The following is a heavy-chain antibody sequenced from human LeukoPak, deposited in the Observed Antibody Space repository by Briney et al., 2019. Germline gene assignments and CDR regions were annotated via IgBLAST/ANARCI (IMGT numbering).Heavy chain of an antibody. CDR2: INPNSGGT. Sequence: GASVKVSCKTSGYTFTGYYMHWVRQAPGQGLEWMWWINPNSGGTNYVRKFQGRVTMTRDTSISTAYMELTRLTSGDTAVYYCARDQLDTLEGPGNWGQGTLVTVSS. CDR3: ARDQLDTLEGPGN. D-gene: IGHD1-1*01. J-gene: IGHJ4*02. CDR1: GYTFTGYY. V-gene: IGHV1-2*02.